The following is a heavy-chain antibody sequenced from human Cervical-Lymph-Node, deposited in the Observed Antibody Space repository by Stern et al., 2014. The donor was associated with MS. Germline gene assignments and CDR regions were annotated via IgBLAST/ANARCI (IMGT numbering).Heavy chain of an antibody. J-gene: IGHJ4*02. V-gene: IGHV4-4*07. CDR2: MSSSGTT. CDR3: ARGRLTAMVTSGRYFDL. D-gene: IGHD5-18*01. Sequence: QVQLQESGPGRVQPSETLSLTCTVSGASMKNFYWNWIWQPHAKALEWNGHMSSSGTTYYDPSLKSRVTMSMDASKQQFSLRLTSVTAVDTAVYFCARGRLTAMVTSGRYFDLWGQGTLVTVSS. CDR1: GASMKNFY.